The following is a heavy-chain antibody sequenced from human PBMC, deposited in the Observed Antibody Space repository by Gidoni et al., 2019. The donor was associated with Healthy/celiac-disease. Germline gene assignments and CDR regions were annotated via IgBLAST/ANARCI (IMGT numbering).Heavy chain of an antibody. V-gene: IGHV4-59*01. D-gene: IGHD2-21*01. Sequence: QVQLQESGPGLVKPSETPSLTCTVSGCSISSYYWSWIRHPPGKGLEWIGDIKYSGSNNYNPSLKSRVTISVDTSKNQFSLKLSSVTAADTAVYYCARDGIVGYYYYGMDVWGQGTTLTVSS. CDR1: GCSISSYY. CDR3: ARDGIVGYYYYGMDV. CDR2: IKYSGSN. J-gene: IGHJ6*02.